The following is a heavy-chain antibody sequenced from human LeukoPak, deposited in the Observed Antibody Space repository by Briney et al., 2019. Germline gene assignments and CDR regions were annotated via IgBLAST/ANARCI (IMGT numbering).Heavy chain of an antibody. CDR3: ATHLPAAEGWFDP. CDR1: GGSISSSSYY. V-gene: IGHV4-39*01. D-gene: IGHD2-2*01. J-gene: IGHJ5*02. CDR2: IYYSGST. Sequence: SETLSLTCTVSGGSISSSSYYWGWIRQPPGKGLEWIGSIYYSGSTYYNPSLKSRVTISVDTSKNQFSLKLSSVTAADTAVYYCATHLPAAEGWFDPWGQGTLVTVSS.